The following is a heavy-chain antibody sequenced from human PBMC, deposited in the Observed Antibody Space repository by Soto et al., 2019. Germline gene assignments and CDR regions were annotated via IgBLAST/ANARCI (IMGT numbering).Heavy chain of an antibody. J-gene: IGHJ6*02. CDR1: GFTFSSYG. V-gene: IGHV3-33*01. D-gene: IGHD2-2*01. CDR3: ARDQSLPPYAIYYYYGMDV. CDR2: IWYDGSNK. Sequence: QVQLVESGGGVVQPGRSLRLSCAASGFTFSSYGMHWVRQAPGKGLEWVAVIWYDGSNKYYADSVKGRFTISRDNSKNTRYLQMNSLRAEDTAVYYWARDQSLPPYAIYYYYGMDVWGQGTTVTVSS.